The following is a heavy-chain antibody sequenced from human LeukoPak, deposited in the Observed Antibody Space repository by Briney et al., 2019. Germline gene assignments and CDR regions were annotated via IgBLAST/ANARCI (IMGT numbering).Heavy chain of an antibody. J-gene: IGHJ4*02. CDR1: GFIFRSYA. V-gene: IGHV3-23*01. CDR2: ISGSGGST. CDR3: ARRAGAYSHPYDY. D-gene: IGHD4/OR15-4a*01. Sequence: GGSLRLSCAASGFIFRSYAMSWVRQAPGKGLEWVSAISGSGGSTYYADSVKGRFTISRDNSKNTLYLQMNSLRADDTAVYYCARRAGAYSHPYDYWGQGTLVTVSS.